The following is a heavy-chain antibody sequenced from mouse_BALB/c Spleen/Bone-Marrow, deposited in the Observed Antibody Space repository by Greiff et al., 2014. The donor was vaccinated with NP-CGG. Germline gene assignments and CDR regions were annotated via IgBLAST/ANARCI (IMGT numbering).Heavy chain of an antibody. CDR3: KRSDGNYYAMDY. CDR2: ISPGSGDI. V-gene: IGHV1S53*02. CDR1: GYTFTDHA. D-gene: IGHD2-1*01. J-gene: IGHJ4*01. Sequence: QVQLQQPDAELVKPGASVKISCKASGYTFTDHAIHWVKQKPEQGLEWIGYISPGSGDIKYNEKFKGKATLTADKSYSTAYMQLNSLTSEDSAVYFCKRSDGNYYAMDYWGQGTSVTVSS.